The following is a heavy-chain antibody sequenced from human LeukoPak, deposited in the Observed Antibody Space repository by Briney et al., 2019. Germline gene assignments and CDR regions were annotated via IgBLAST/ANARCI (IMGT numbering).Heavy chain of an antibody. J-gene: IGHJ3*02. CDR1: GGSISSYY. V-gene: IGHV4-59*01. CDR3: ARDRYDAFDI. Sequence: SETLSLTCTVSGGSISSYYWSWIRQPPGKGLEWIGYIYYSGSTNYNPSLKSRVIISVDTSKNQFSLKLSSVTAADTAVYYCARDRYDAFDIWGQGTMVTVSS. CDR2: IYYSGST. D-gene: IGHD1-1*01.